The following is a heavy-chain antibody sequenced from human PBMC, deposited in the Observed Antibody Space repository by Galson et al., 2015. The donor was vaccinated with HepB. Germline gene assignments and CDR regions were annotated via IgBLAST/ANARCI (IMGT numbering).Heavy chain of an antibody. V-gene: IGHV3-30*18. CDR2: ISYDGSNK. J-gene: IGHJ4*02. Sequence: SLRLSCAASGFTFSSYGMHWVRQAPGKGLEWVAVISYDGSNKYYADSVKGRFTISRDNSKNTLYLQMNSLRAEDTAVYYCAKVSAVRALWGQGTLVTVSS. CDR1: GFTFSSYG. D-gene: IGHD1-1*01. CDR3: AKVSAVRAL.